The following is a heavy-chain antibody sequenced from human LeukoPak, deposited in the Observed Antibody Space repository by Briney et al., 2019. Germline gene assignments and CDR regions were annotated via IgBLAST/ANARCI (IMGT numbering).Heavy chain of an antibody. CDR2: IRYDGSNK. V-gene: IGHV3-30*02. J-gene: IGHJ4*02. CDR3: AKDPTSNYYDFWSGYYEDY. D-gene: IGHD3-3*01. CDR1: GFTFSSYG. Sequence: PGGSLRLSCAASGFTFSSYGMHWVRQAPGKGLEWVAFIRYDGSNKYYADSVKGRFTISGDNFKNTLYLQMNSLRAEDTAVYYCAKDPTSNYYDFWSGYYEDYWGQGTLVTVSS.